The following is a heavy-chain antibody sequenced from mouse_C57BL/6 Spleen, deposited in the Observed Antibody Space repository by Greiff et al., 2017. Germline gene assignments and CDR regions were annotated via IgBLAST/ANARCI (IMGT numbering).Heavy chain of an antibody. Sequence: QVQLQQPGAELVRPGSSVKLSCKASGYTFTSYWMHWVKQRPIQGLEWIGNIDPSDSETHYNQKFKDKATLTVDKSYSTAYMQLSSLTSEDSAVYYCARSYGSSYVGYWGQGTTLTVSS. V-gene: IGHV1-52*01. J-gene: IGHJ2*01. CDR2: IDPSDSET. D-gene: IGHD1-1*01. CDR3: ARSYGSSYVGY. CDR1: GYTFTSYW.